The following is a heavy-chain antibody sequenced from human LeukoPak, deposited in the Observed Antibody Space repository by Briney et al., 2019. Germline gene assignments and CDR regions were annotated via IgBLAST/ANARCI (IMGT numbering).Heavy chain of an antibody. D-gene: IGHD6-19*01. CDR1: GFTFSRFT. Sequence: GGSLRLSCAASGFTFSRFTINWVRQAPGKGLEWVSGISGSDSSTYYADSVRGRFTISRDNSKNTLYLQMNSLRAEDTAVYYCAKGGGWLYYFDYWGQGSLVTVSS. J-gene: IGHJ4*02. CDR2: ISGSDSST. CDR3: AKGGGWLYYFDY. V-gene: IGHV3-23*01.